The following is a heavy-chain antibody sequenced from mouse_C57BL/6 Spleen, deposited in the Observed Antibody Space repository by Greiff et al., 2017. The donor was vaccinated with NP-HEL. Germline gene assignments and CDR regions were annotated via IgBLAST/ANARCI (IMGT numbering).Heavy chain of an antibody. CDR2: IDPETGGT. V-gene: IGHV1-15*01. CDR3: TRSKEYFDV. Sequence: QVQLQQPGAELVRPGASVTLSCKASGYTLTDYEMHWVKQTPVHGLEWIGAIDPETGGTAYNQKFKGKAILTADKSSSTAYMELRSLTSEDSAVYYCTRSKEYFDVWGTGTTVTVSS. J-gene: IGHJ1*03. CDR1: GYTLTDYE.